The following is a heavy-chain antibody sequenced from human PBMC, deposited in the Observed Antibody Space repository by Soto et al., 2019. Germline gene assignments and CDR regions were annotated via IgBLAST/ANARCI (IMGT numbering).Heavy chain of an antibody. Sequence: GGSLRLSCAASGLTFSSYWMHWVRQAPGKGLVWVSRINSDGSSTSYADSVKGRFTISRENAKNTLYLQMNSLRAEDTAVYYCARDYGEAGSTAVFDMWGQGTLVTV. CDR3: ARDYGEAGSTAVFDM. V-gene: IGHV3-74*01. CDR1: GLTFSSYW. CDR2: INSDGSST. J-gene: IGHJ3*02. D-gene: IGHD4-17*01.